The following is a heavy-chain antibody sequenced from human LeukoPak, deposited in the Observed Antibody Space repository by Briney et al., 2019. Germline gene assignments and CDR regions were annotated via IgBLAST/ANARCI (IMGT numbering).Heavy chain of an antibody. CDR1: GFTFSSYG. J-gene: IGHJ4*02. Sequence: PGGSLRLSCAASGFTFSSYGMHWVRQAPGKGLEWVAFIRYDGSNKYYADSVKGRFTISRDNSKNTLYLQMNSLRAEDTAVHYCAKGPPLWFGELLLFDYWGQGTLVTVSS. CDR2: IRYDGSNK. D-gene: IGHD3-10*01. CDR3: AKGPPLWFGELLLFDY. V-gene: IGHV3-30*02.